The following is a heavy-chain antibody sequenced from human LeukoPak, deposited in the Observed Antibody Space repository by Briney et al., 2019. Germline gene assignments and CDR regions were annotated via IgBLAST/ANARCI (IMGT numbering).Heavy chain of an antibody. CDR3: ARETIFGVVIPPDY. Sequence: PGGSLRLSCAASGFTFSDYYMSWFRQAPGKGLECISYISKSGDTIYYADSVKGRFTISRDNAKNSLYLQMNSLRAEDTAVYYCARETIFGVVIPPDYWGQGTLVTVSS. J-gene: IGHJ4*02. V-gene: IGHV3-11*04. CDR1: GFTFSDYY. D-gene: IGHD3-3*01. CDR2: ISKSGDTI.